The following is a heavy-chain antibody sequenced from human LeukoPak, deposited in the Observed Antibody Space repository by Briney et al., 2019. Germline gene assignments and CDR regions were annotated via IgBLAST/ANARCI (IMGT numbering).Heavy chain of an antibody. CDR1: DGSFSAYY. CDR3: ARSGDYVAYYFDY. Sequence: SETLSLTCAVYDGSFSAYYWSWIRQPPGKGLEWIGEINHSGSTNYNPSLKSRVTISVDMSKNQFSLNLSSVTAADTAVYYCARSGDYVAYYFDYWGQGTLVTVSS. V-gene: IGHV4-34*01. D-gene: IGHD4-17*01. CDR2: INHSGST. J-gene: IGHJ4*02.